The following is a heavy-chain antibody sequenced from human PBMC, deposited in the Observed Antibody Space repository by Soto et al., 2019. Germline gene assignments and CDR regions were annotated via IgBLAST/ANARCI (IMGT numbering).Heavy chain of an antibody. CDR3: ARDLWGYCGTDCYPLDV. CDR1: GGSISSYY. CDR2: MYNTGSN. Sequence: PSETLSLTCTVSGGSISSYYWSWIRQPPGKGLEWIGYMYNTGSNIYNPSLKSRINISVDTSKNQFSLKMNSVTAADTAVYYCARDLWGYCGTDCYPLDVWGQGTTVT. D-gene: IGHD2-21*02. V-gene: IGHV4-59*01. J-gene: IGHJ6*02.